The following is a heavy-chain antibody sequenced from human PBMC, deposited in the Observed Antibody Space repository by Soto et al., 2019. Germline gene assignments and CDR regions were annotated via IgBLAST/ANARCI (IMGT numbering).Heavy chain of an antibody. CDR3: ARNYYESSGYYPFYYYGMDV. D-gene: IGHD3-22*01. Sequence: AGESLKISCKGSGYSFTSYWIGWVRQMPGKGLEWMGIIYPGDSDTRYSPSFQGQVTISADKSISTAYLQWSSLKASDTAMYYCARNYYESSGYYPFYYYGMDVWRQGTTVTVSS. V-gene: IGHV5-51*01. CDR2: IYPGDSDT. CDR1: GYSFTSYW. J-gene: IGHJ6*02.